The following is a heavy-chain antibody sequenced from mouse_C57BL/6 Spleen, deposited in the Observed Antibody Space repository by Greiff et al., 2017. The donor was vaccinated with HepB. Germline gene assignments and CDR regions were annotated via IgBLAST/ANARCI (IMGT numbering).Heavy chain of an antibody. J-gene: IGHJ3*01. D-gene: IGHD1-1*01. V-gene: IGHV1-52*01. CDR3: ARSYYDGSSLWFAY. CDR1: GYTFTSYW. Sequence: VQLQQPGAELVRPGSSVKLSCKASGYTFTSYWMHWVKQRPIQGLEWMGKVDPSDSETHYNPKFKDKATLTVDKSSSTAYMQLSSLTSEDSAVYYCARSYYDGSSLWFAYWGQGTLVTVSA. CDR2: VDPSDSET.